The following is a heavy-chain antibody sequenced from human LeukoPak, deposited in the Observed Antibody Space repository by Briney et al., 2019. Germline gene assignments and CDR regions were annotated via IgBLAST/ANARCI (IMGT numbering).Heavy chain of an antibody. D-gene: IGHD3-22*01. CDR2: IIPIFGTA. CDR1: GGTFSSYA. J-gene: IGHJ3*02. V-gene: IGHV1-69*01. CDR3: AREDSSGYFGAGPPFDI. Sequence: ASVKVSCKASGGTFSSYAISWVRQAPGQGLEWMGGIIPIFGTANYAQKFQGRVTITVDESTSTAYMELSSLRSEDTAVYYCAREDSSGYFGAGPPFDIWGQGTMVTVSS.